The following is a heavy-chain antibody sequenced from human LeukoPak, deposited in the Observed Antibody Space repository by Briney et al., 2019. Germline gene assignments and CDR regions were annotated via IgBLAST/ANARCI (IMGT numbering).Heavy chain of an antibody. V-gene: IGHV3-23*01. Sequence: TGGSLRLSCAASGFTFSNYAMAWVRQAPGKGLEWVSIISASGGSTYYADSVKGRFTISRDSSKNTLYLQMNSLRAEDTAVYYCAKDPSITTLLRYYFDYWGQGTLVTVSP. D-gene: IGHD1/OR15-1a*01. CDR3: AKDPSITTLLRYYFDY. J-gene: IGHJ4*02. CDR2: ISASGGST. CDR1: GFTFSNYA.